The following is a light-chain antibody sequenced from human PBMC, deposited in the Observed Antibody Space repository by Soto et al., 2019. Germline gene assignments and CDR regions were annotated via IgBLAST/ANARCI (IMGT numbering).Light chain of an antibody. V-gene: IGKV3-15*01. CDR1: QSVSSN. CDR2: DAS. CDR3: QQYNSWPLT. Sequence: EIVMTQSPATLSVSPGERATLSCRASQSVSSNLAWYQQKPGQAPRLLIYDASTTATGIPARFSGSGSGTEFTLTISSLQSEDFAVYYCQQYNSWPLTFGGGTKVEIK. J-gene: IGKJ4*01.